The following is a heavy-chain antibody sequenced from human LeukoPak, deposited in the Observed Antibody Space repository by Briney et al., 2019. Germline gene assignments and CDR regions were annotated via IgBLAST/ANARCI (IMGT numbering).Heavy chain of an antibody. J-gene: IGHJ4*02. CDR1: GFTFCSYG. Sequence: PGGSLRLSCAASGFTFCSYGMHWVRQAPGKGLGWVAFIRYDGSNKYYADSVRGRFTISRDNSKNTLYLQMNSLRAEDTAVYYCAKGDYGGYLFGYFDYWGQGTLVTVSS. CDR2: IRYDGSNK. D-gene: IGHD4-17*01. V-gene: IGHV3-30*02. CDR3: AKGDYGGYLFGYFDY.